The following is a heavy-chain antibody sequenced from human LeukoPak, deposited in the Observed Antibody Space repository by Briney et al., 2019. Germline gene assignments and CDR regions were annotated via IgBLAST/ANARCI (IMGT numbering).Heavy chain of an antibody. Sequence: GGSLRLSCAASGFTFRDYYMSWIRQAPGKGLEWVSYISASSSTKYYADSVKGRFTISRDNAKSSLYLQMNSLRAEDTAVYYCATDYYDSRGYFYGIDYWGQGTLVTVSS. V-gene: IGHV3-11*04. D-gene: IGHD3-22*01. J-gene: IGHJ4*02. CDR1: GFTFRDYY. CDR3: ATDYYDSRGYFYGIDY. CDR2: ISASSSTK.